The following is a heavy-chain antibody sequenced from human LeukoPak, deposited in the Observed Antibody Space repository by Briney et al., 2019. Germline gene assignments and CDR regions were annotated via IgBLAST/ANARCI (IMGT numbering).Heavy chain of an antibody. CDR2: ISGSGGTT. J-gene: IGHJ4*02. V-gene: IGHV3-23*01. CDR3: AKGRWLQLYYFDY. Sequence: GGSLRLSCAASGFSSSSYGLSWVRQAPGKGLEWVSTISGSGGTTYYADSVKGRFTISRDNSKNTLYLHVNSLTAEDTAVYYCAKGRWLQLYYFDYWGQGTLVTVSS. D-gene: IGHD5-24*01. CDR1: GFSSSSYG.